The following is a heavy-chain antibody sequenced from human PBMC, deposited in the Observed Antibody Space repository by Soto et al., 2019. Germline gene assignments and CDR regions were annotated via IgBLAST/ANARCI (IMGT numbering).Heavy chain of an antibody. Sequence: EVQLVESGGGLVQPGGSLGLSCAASGFTLSSYEMTWVRQAPGMGLEWVSYISSSATTIYYADSVKGRFTISRDNAKNSLYLQMNSLRDEDTAVYFCARVRGSRPPHWDFDLWGRGTLVTFSS. CDR2: ISSSATTI. CDR3: ARVRGSRPPHWDFDL. V-gene: IGHV3-48*03. D-gene: IGHD3-10*01. CDR1: GFTLSSYE. J-gene: IGHJ2*01.